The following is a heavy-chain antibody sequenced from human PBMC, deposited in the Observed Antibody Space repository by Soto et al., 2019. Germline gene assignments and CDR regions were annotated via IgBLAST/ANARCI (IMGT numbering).Heavy chain of an antibody. D-gene: IGHD2-15*01. J-gene: IGHJ4*02. CDR3: VDQSKYCSGGSCDSGVIDY. CDR1: GFTFSSYA. V-gene: IGHV3-23*01. Sequence: EVQLLESGGGLVQPGGSLRLSCAASGFTFSSYAMSWVRQAPGKGLEWVSAISGSGGSTYYADSGKGRFTISRDNSKNTLYLQMNSMRAEDTAVYYCVDQSKYCSGGSCDSGVIDYWGQGSLVTVSS. CDR2: ISGSGGST.